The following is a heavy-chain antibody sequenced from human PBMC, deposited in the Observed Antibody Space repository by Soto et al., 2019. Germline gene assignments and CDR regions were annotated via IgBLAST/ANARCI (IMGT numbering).Heavy chain of an antibody. D-gene: IGHD3-10*01. Sequence: EVQLVESGGGLVQPGGSLRLSCAASGFTVSSNYMSWVRQAPGKGLEWVSVIYSGGSTYYADSVKGRFTISRDNSKNTLYLQRNSLRAEDTAVYYCARDRGTVYGMDVWGQGTTVTVSS. CDR3: ARDRGTVYGMDV. CDR1: GFTVSSNY. CDR2: IYSGGST. V-gene: IGHV3-66*01. J-gene: IGHJ6*02.